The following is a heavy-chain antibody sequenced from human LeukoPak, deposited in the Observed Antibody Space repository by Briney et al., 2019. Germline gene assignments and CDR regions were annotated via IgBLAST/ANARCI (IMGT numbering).Heavy chain of an antibody. CDR1: GYTFTSYY. CDR2: INPSGGST. D-gene: IGHD5-18*01. J-gene: IGHJ4*02. V-gene: IGHV1-46*01. Sequence: ASVKVSCKPSGYTFTSYYMHWVRHAPGQGLEWMGIINPSGGSTSYAQTFQGRVTMTGDTSTSTVYMELSSLRSEDTAVYYCARGGYSYHHFDYWGQGTLVTVSS. CDR3: ARGGYSYHHFDY.